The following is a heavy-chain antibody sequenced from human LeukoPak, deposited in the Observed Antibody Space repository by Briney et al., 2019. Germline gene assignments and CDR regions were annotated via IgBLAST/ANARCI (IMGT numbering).Heavy chain of an antibody. CDR3: ARTRSKVGTPTFDY. CDR1: GFTFSDYS. D-gene: IGHD4-23*01. V-gene: IGHV3-48*02. CDR2: INSGSSTI. Sequence: GGSPRLSCAASGFTFSDYSMNWVRQAPGKGLEWVSYINSGSSTIYYVDSVEGRFTISRDNAKNSLYLQMNSLRDEDKAVYHCARTRSKVGTPTFDYWGQGTLVTVSS. J-gene: IGHJ4*02.